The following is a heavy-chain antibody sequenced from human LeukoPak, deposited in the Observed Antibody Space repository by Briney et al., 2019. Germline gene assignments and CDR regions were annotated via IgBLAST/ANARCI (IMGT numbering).Heavy chain of an antibody. CDR1: GFTFSSYA. D-gene: IGHD4-11*01. V-gene: IGHV3-30-3*01. CDR3: ARVKTVTDLGYFDY. Sequence: GRSLRLSCAASGFTFSSYAMPWVRQAPGKGLEWVAVISYDGSNKYYADSVKGRFTISRDNSKNTLYLQMNSLRAEDTAVYYCARVKTVTDLGYFDYWGQGTLVTVSS. J-gene: IGHJ4*02. CDR2: ISYDGSNK.